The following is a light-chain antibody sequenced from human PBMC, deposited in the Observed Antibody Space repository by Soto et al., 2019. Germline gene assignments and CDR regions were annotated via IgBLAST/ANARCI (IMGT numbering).Light chain of an antibody. J-gene: IGKJ2*01. Sequence: EIVLTQSPATLSLSPGERATLSCRASQSVNSYLAWYQQKPGQAPRLLIYDASNKASGIPARFSGSGSGTDFTLTISSLENEDFAVYYCQQSSNWPYTFGQGTKLEIK. CDR3: QQSSNWPYT. CDR1: QSVNSY. CDR2: DAS. V-gene: IGKV3-11*01.